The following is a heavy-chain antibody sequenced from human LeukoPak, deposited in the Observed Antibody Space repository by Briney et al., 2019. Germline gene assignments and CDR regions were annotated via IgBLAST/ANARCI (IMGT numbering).Heavy chain of an antibody. J-gene: IGHJ4*02. CDR1: GFSISSGYY. CDR2: IYHSGYT. V-gene: IGHV4-38-2*02. D-gene: IGHD6-13*01. Sequence: PSETLSLTCTVSGFSISSGYYWGWIRQPPGKGLEWIASIYHSGYTYCNPSLKSRVAISVDTSKNQFSLNMSSVTAADTAIYYCARGYSSSWYVFHYWGQGTLVTVSS. CDR3: ARGYSSSWYVFHY.